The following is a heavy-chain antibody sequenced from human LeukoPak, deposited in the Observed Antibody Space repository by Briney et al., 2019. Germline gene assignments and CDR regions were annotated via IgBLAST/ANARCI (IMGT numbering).Heavy chain of an antibody. CDR3: ARDSSNWNYLLFR. Sequence: GASVKVSCKASGYTFTGYYIHWVRQAPGQGLEWMGWINPNSGGTNYAQKFQGRVTMTRDTSISTAYMELSRLRSDDTAVYYCARDSSNWNYLLFRWGQGTLVTVSS. CDR2: INPNSGGT. V-gene: IGHV1-2*02. D-gene: IGHD1-7*01. CDR1: GYTFTGYY. J-gene: IGHJ4*02.